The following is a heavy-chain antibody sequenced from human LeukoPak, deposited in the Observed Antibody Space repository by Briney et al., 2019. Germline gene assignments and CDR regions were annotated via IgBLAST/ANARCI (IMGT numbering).Heavy chain of an antibody. J-gene: IGHJ6*03. V-gene: IGHV1-8*01. CDR2: MNPNSGNT. CDR3: ARGRITISYYYYMDA. Sequence: ASVKVSCKASGYTFTSYDINWVRQATGQGLEWMGWMNPNSGNTGYAQKFQGRVTMTRNTSISTAYMELSSLRSEDTAVYYCARGRITISYYYYMDAWGKGTTVTISS. D-gene: IGHD3-9*01. CDR1: GYTFTSYD.